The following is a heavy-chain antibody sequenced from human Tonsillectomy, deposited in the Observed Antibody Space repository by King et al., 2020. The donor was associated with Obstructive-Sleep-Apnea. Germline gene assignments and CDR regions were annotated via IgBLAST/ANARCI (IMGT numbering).Heavy chain of an antibody. CDR1: GGSISSYY. V-gene: IGHV4-59*01. Sequence: VQLQESGPGLVKPSETLSLTCTVSGGSISSYYWSWIRQPPGKGLEWIGYIYYSGSTNYNPSLKSRVTISVDTSKNQFSLKLSSVTAADTAVYYCASLHMYSFDYWGQGTLVTVSS. J-gene: IGHJ4*02. CDR3: ASLHMYSFDY. D-gene: IGHD1-26*01. CDR2: IYYSGST.